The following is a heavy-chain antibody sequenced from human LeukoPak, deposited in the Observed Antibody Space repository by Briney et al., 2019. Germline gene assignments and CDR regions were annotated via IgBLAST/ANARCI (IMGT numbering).Heavy chain of an antibody. Sequence: SETLSFELTNGSGSISRHYRCWIRQPPGTGLEWIGDIYYSASTNDNPSLKSRVTISVDTSKNQLSLKRRSFSAADTAVYYCAEVDRDAFDICGQGTMVTVSS. CDR2: IYYSAST. J-gene: IGHJ3*02. CDR1: SGSISRHY. CDR3: AEVDRDAFDI. V-gene: IGHV4-59*11.